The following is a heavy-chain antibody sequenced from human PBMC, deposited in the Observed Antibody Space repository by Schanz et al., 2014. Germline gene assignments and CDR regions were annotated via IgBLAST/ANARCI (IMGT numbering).Heavy chain of an antibody. CDR3: ASVIMVAGNHRDGRDV. J-gene: IGHJ6*02. CDR2: ISNSGTYT. D-gene: IGHD6-19*01. V-gene: IGHV3-11*05. Sequence: QVQLVESGGGLVKPGGSLRLSCAASGSTFSDYYMTWMRQAPGKGLEWISYISNSGTYTKYAVSVKGRFVISRDNARSSLYLQMSSLRDEDTAVYYCASVIMVAGNHRDGRDVWGQGTTVIVSS. CDR1: GSTFSDYY.